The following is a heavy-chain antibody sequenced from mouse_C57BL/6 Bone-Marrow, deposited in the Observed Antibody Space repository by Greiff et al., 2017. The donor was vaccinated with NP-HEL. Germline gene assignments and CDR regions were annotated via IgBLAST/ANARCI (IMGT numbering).Heavy chain of an antibody. Sequence: QVHVKQSGPELVKPGASVKISCKASGYAFSSSWMNWVKQRPGKGLEWIGRIYPGDGDTNYNGKFKGKATLTADKSSSTAYMQLSSLTSEDSAVYFCAFPSFFDYWGQGTTLTVSS. CDR1: GYAFSSSW. CDR3: AFPSFFDY. CDR2: IYPGDGDT. J-gene: IGHJ2*01. V-gene: IGHV1-82*01.